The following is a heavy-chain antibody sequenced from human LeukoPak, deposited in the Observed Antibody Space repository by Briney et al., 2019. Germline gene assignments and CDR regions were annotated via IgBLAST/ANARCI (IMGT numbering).Heavy chain of an antibody. CDR3: ARPHSSTDFYAFDI. Sequence: SATLSLTCTVSGHSISNSRHYWGWIRQSPGKGLEWIGTIYYSGTTYYNPSLKSRITISVDTAKNQFSLSLSSVTAADTAVYYCARPHSSTDFYAFDIWGQGTMVTVSS. J-gene: IGHJ3*02. CDR2: IYYSGTT. D-gene: IGHD2-2*01. V-gene: IGHV4-39*07. CDR1: GHSISNSRHY.